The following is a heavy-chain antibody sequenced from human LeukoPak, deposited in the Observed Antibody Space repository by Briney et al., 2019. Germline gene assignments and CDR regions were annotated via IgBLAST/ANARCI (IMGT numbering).Heavy chain of an antibody. J-gene: IGHJ4*02. V-gene: IGHV3-30-3*01. CDR3: ARERDWLTPHFDY. CDR2: ISHDGNKT. D-gene: IGHD3/OR15-3a*01. Sequence: PGRSLRLSCAASGFTFRSYAIHWVRQAPGKGLEWVALISHDGNKTYYADSVKGRLTISRDNSKNTLYLQMNSLRAEDTAVYYCARERDWLTPHFDYWGQGTLVTVSS. CDR1: GFTFRSYA.